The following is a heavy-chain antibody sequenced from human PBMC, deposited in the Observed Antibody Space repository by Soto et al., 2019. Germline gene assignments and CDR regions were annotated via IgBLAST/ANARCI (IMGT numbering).Heavy chain of an antibody. D-gene: IGHD2-15*01. J-gene: IGHJ6*03. Sequence: ASVKVSCKASGYTFTSYDINWVRQATGKGLEWMGWMNPNSGNTGYAQKFQGRVTMTRNTSISTAYMELSSLRSEDTAVYYCARGICSGGSCYFDYYYYYYMDVWGKGTTVTVSS. V-gene: IGHV1-8*01. CDR3: ARGICSGGSCYFDYYYYYYMDV. CDR2: MNPNSGNT. CDR1: GYTFTSYD.